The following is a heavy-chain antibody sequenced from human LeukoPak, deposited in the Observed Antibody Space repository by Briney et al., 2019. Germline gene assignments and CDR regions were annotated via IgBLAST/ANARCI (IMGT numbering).Heavy chain of an antibody. CDR3: ARDPRSYSSSSNWFDP. Sequence: ASVKVSCKASGYTFSSYGITWVRQAPGQGLEWMGWISGYNGNTNYAQKFQGRVTMTTDTSTSTTYMELRSLTSDDTAVYYCARDPRSYSSSSNWFDPWGQGTLVTVSS. CDR2: ISGYNGNT. CDR1: GYTFSSYG. D-gene: IGHD1-26*01. V-gene: IGHV1-18*01. J-gene: IGHJ5*02.